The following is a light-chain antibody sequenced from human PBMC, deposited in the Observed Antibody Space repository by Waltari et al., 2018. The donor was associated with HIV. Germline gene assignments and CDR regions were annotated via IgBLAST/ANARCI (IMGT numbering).Light chain of an antibody. J-gene: IGLJ1*01. CDR2: DNN. Sequence: SNVLIQPPAISVAPGETARLPCGRKTIGSKSVHWSQQRPGQAPVLVAYDNNDRPSGIPERFSGFNSDNTASLTINRVEVEDEADYYCQVWESDELYVFGSGTTVTVL. CDR3: QVWESDELYV. CDR1: TIGSKS. V-gene: IGLV3-21*02.